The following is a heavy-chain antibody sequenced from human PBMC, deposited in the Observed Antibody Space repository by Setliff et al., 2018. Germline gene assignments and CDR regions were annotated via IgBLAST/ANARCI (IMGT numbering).Heavy chain of an antibody. CDR1: GSTLTELT. V-gene: IGHV1-24*01. J-gene: IGHJ4*01. CDR2: FNPEDDEI. D-gene: IGHD3-22*01. Sequence: ASVKVSCKVSGSTLTELTMYWVRQAPGKGLEWMGSFNPEDDEIIYAQKFLGRVTMTEDTSTDTAYMELSSLRSEDTAVYYCATKDYDTSGYYRPFSFWGQGTLVTVSS. CDR3: ATKDYDTSGYYRPFSF.